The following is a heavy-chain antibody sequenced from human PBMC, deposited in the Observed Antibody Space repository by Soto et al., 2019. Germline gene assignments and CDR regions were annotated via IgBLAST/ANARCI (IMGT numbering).Heavy chain of an antibody. CDR3: ARAGPYYYASRMNV. J-gene: IGHJ6*04. D-gene: IGHD3-10*01. Sequence: EVQLVESGGGLVQPGGSLRLSCVASGIPVSSNYMTWVRQAPGKGLEWVTVLHSGGDTYYTNSVKGRFTISKHDSTNTLFVQWNSMTGRDTAVYYIARAGPYYYASRMNVWGKGTTVTVSS. V-gene: IGHV3-53*04. CDR2: LHSGGDT. CDR1: GIPVSSNY.